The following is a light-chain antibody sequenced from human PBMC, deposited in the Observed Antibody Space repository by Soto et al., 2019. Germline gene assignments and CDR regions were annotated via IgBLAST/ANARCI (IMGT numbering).Light chain of an antibody. Sequence: QSALTQPASVSGSPGQSITISCTGTSSDIGHYDYVSWYQQQHPGKAPNLMIYDVDRRPSGVPDRFSGSKSGNTASLTVSGLQAADDAYYLCSSYAPSDVIFGGGTKLTVL. CDR3: SSYAPSDVI. CDR2: DVD. V-gene: IGLV2-8*01. J-gene: IGLJ2*01. CDR1: SSDIGHYDY.